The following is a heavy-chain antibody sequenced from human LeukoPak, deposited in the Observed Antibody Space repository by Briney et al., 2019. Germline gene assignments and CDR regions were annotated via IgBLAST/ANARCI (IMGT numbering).Heavy chain of an antibody. CDR1: GYTFTGYY. CDR2: INPNSGDT. CDR3: ITMVRGVIY. D-gene: IGHD3-10*01. Sequence: ASVKVSCXASGYTFTGYYIHWVRQAPGQGLEWMGWINPNSGDTSHAQRFQGRVTMTRDTSISTAYMELSRLRSDDTAVYYFITMVRGVIYWGQGTLVTVSS. V-gene: IGHV1-2*02. J-gene: IGHJ4*02.